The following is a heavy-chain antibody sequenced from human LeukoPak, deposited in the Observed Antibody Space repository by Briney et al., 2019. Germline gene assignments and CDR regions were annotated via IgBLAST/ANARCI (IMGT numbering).Heavy chain of an antibody. CDR1: GFTFSRYA. Sequence: PGGSLRLSCAASGFTFSRYAMSWVRQAPGKGLEWVSAISGSGGSTYYADSVKGRFTISRDTSQNTLYLRMNSLRAEDTAVYYCAKYTSGWFEDYWGQGTLVTVTS. CDR3: AKYTSGWFEDY. V-gene: IGHV3-23*01. D-gene: IGHD6-19*01. CDR2: ISGSGGST. J-gene: IGHJ4*02.